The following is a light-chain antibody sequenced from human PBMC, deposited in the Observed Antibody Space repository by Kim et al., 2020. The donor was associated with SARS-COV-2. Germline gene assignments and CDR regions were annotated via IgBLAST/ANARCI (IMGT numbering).Light chain of an antibody. CDR3: VAWDDSLNGSV. Sequence: GQRVTLSCSGRSSNSGSNVVNCYQQLPGTAPKHLNYSNDYRSSGVPDRFSGSKSGTSASLAISGLQSEDEADYYCVAWDDSLNGSVFGGGTQLTVL. J-gene: IGLJ3*02. CDR1: SSNSGSNV. V-gene: IGLV1-44*01. CDR2: SND.